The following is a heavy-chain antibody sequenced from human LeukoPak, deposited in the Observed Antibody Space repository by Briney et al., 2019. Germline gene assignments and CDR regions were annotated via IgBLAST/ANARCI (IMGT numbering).Heavy chain of an antibody. J-gene: IGHJ4*02. D-gene: IGHD2-8*02. V-gene: IGHV3-30-3*01. CDR3: ARDLSTKYCIDY. CDR1: GFTFSSYA. Sequence: GGSLRLSCAASGFTFSSYAMHWVRQAPGKGLEWVAVISYDGSNKYYADSVKGRFTISRDNSKNTLYLQMSSLRAEDTAVYYCARDLSTKYCIDYWGQGILVTVSS. CDR2: ISYDGSNK.